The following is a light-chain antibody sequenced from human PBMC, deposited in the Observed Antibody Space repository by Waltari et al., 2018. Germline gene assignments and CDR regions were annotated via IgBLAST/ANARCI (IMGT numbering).Light chain of an antibody. CDR3: QQYYSSPPHT. J-gene: IGKJ2*01. V-gene: IGKV4-1*01. CDR1: QSVLYSSNNKNY. CDR2: WAS. Sequence: DIVMTQSPDSLAVSLGERATINCRSSQSVLYSSNNKNYLAWYQQRPGQPPKLLIYWASTRESGVPDRFSGSGSATDFTLTISSLQAEDVAVYYCQQYYSSPPHTFGQGTKLEI.